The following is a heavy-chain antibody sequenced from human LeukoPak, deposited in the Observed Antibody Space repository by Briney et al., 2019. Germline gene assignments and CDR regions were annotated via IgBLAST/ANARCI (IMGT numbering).Heavy chain of an antibody. D-gene: IGHD2-15*01. J-gene: IGHJ4*02. V-gene: IGHV3-21*01. CDR1: GFTFSTYA. CDR3: ARPLGYCTSGSCFPDY. CDR2: ISGSSSNI. Sequence: GGSLRLTCAASGFTFSTYAMSWVRQAPGKGLEWVSSISGSSSNIYYADSVKGRFTISRDNAKNSLYLQMNSLRAEDTAVYYCARPLGYCTSGSCFPDYWGQGTLVTVSS.